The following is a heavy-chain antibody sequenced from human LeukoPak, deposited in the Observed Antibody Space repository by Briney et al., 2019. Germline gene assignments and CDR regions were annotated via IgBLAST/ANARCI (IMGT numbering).Heavy chain of an antibody. J-gene: IGHJ4*02. Sequence: PSETLSLTCTVSGGSITTDYWSWIRQPPGKGLEWIGFIRYSGDTNYSPSLKSRVTMSVDASQNQLSLRVSSVTAADSALYYCARGTVTTGYRDCWGQGTLVTVSS. CDR2: IRYSGDT. CDR3: ARGTVTTGYRDC. V-gene: IGHV4-59*01. CDR1: GGSITTDY. D-gene: IGHD4-17*01.